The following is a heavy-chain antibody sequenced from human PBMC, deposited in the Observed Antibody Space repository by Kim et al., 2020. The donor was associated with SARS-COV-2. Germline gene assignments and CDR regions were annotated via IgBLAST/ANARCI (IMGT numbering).Heavy chain of an antibody. CDR3: VRDGRGYNSGYFVY. J-gene: IGHJ4*02. Sequence: GGSLRLSCTASGFNFGDYGMSWFRQAPGKGLVWVSFIRSNYCGETSDYATSVRGRFTASRDNSKSIPYLQMNSLMTCDLALYYCVRDGRGYNSGYFVYWGQGTLVSVSS. CDR1: GFNFGDYG. D-gene: IGHD5-18*01. CDR2: IRSNYCGETS. V-gene: IGHV3-49*03.